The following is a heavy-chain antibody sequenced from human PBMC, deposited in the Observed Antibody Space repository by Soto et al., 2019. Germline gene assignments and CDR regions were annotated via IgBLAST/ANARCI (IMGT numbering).Heavy chain of an antibody. CDR3: AAARWRGSSWYGPDYYGMDV. D-gene: IGHD6-13*01. V-gene: IGHV1-58*01. CDR1: GFTFTSSA. CDR2: IVVGSGNT. J-gene: IGHJ6*02. Sequence: ASVKVSCKASGFTFTSSAVQWVRQARGQRLEWIGWIVVGSGNTNYAQKFQERVTITRDMSTSTAYMELSSLRSEDTAVYYCAAARWRGSSWYGPDYYGMDVWGQGTTVTVSS.